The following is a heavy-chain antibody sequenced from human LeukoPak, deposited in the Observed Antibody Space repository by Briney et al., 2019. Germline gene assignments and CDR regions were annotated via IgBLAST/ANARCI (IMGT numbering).Heavy chain of an antibody. CDR1: GYTFTSYD. J-gene: IGHJ6*02. D-gene: IGHD2-15*01. CDR3: ARGLYCSGGSCSHHYCGMDV. Sequence: ASVKDSCKASGYTFTSYDINWVRQATGQGLEWMGWMNPNSGNTGYAQKFQGRVTMTRNTSISTAYMELSSLRSEDTAVYYCARGLYCSGGSCSHHYCGMDVWGQGTTVTVSS. V-gene: IGHV1-8*01. CDR2: MNPNSGNT.